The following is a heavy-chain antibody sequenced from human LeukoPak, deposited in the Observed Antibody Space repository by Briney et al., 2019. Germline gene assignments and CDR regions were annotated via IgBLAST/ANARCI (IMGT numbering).Heavy chain of an antibody. Sequence: PSETLSLTCAVCGGSFSGYYWSWIRQPPGKGLEWIGYIYYSGSTNYNPSLKSRVTISVDTSKNQFSLKLSSVTAADTAVYYCASSSRSGYPEDFDYWGQGTLVTVSS. CDR2: IYYSGST. CDR1: GGSFSGYY. V-gene: IGHV4-59*08. J-gene: IGHJ4*02. D-gene: IGHD3-22*01. CDR3: ASSSRSGYPEDFDY.